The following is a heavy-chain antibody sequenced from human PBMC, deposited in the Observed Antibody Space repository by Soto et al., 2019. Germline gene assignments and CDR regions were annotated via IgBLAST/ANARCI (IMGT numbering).Heavy chain of an antibody. CDR1: GFTFSTYA. CDR3: ARGSSGWYVFAY. D-gene: IGHD6-19*01. V-gene: IGHV3-23*01. CDR2: ISGSGGST. J-gene: IGHJ4*02. Sequence: GGSLRLSCGASGFTFSTYAMSWVRQAPGKGLEWVSAISGSGGSTYHADSVKGRFTISRDNSKNTLYLQMNSLRAEDTAVYYCARGSSGWYVFAYWGQGTLVTVSS.